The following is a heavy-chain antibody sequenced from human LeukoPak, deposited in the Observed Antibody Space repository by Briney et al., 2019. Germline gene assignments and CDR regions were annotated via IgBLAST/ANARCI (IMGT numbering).Heavy chain of an antibody. Sequence: ASVKVSCKASGYTFNNHYMYWVRQAPGQGREWMGVINPSGGSTSYAQKFQGRVTKTRDTSTRTVYMEVNSLRSEDTAVYYCARQGTYSSAIGMGYWGQGTLVTVSS. CDR1: GYTFNNHY. CDR2: INPSGGST. J-gene: IGHJ4*02. D-gene: IGHD6-19*01. CDR3: ARQGTYSSAIGMGY. V-gene: IGHV1-46*02.